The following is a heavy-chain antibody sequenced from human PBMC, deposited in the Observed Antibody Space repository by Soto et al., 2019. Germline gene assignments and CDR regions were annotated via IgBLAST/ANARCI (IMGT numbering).Heavy chain of an antibody. CDR1: GFTFSSYW. CDR3: ARAQGPFSNYFDS. V-gene: IGHV3-74*01. CDR2: IDEYGSTI. Sequence: EVQLVESGGGLVQPGGSLRLSCAASGFTFSSYWMHWVRQVPGKGLLWVSRIDEYGSTINYADSVKGRFTISRDNARNTLYLEMNSLRAEDTALYYCARAQGPFSNYFDSWGQGTLVTVSS. J-gene: IGHJ4*02.